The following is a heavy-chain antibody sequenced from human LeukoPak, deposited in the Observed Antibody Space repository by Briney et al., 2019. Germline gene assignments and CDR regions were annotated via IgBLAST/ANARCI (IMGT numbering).Heavy chain of an antibody. D-gene: IGHD2-2*01. J-gene: IGHJ4*02. CDR2: ISSSSSYI. CDR3: ARDRDIVVVPAAFDY. CDR1: GFTFSNYN. Sequence: GGSLRLSCAASGFTFSNYNMNWVRQTPGKGLEWVSSISSSSSYIYYADSVKGRFTISRDNAKNSLYLQMNSLRAEDTAVYYCARDRDIVVVPAAFDYWGQGTLVTVSS. V-gene: IGHV3-21*01.